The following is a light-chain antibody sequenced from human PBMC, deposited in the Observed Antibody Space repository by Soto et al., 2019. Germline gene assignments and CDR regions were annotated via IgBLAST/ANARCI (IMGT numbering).Light chain of an antibody. CDR1: SSDVGGYNF. V-gene: IGLV2-8*01. CDR3: SSYAGSNSVV. Sequence: QSALTQPPPASGSPGQSVTISCTGTSSDVGGYNFVSWYQHHPGKAPKLMIYEVSKRPSGVPDRFSASKSGNTASLTVSGLLAEDEADYYCSSYAGSNSVVFGGGTKVTVL. J-gene: IGLJ2*01. CDR2: EVS.